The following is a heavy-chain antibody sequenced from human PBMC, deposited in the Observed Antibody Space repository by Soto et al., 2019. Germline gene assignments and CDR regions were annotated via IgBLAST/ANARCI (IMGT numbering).Heavy chain of an antibody. Sequence: GGSLRHSCTVSGGTCVNYWMTWVRQAPGKGLEWVANMNQNGSEKYYVDSVKGRFAISRDNAKNSLYLQMNSLSAEDTAVYYCASYRVSYAMDVWGQGTTVTVS. CDR2: MNQNGSEK. CDR1: GGTCVNYW. CDR3: ASYRVSYAMDV. V-gene: IGHV3-7*05. J-gene: IGHJ6*02.